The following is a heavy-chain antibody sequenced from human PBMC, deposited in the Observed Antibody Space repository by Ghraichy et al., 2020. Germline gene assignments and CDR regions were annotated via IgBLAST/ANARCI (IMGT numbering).Heavy chain of an antibody. V-gene: IGHV1-2*02. J-gene: IGHJ5*02. CDR2: INPNSGGT. D-gene: IGHD3-22*01. CDR3: ARDPMLRAYDRPLNWFDP. Sequence: ASVKVSCKASGYTFTGYYMHWVRQAPGQGLEWMGWINPNSGGTNYAQKFQGRVTMTRDTSISTAYMELSRLRSDDTAVYYCARDPMLRAYDRPLNWFDPWGQGTLVTVSS. CDR1: GYTFTGYY.